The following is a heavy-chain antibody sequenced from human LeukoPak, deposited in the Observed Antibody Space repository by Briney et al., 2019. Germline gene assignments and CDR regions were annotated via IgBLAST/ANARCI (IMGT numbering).Heavy chain of an antibody. CDR3: ARGRYCSSTSCLYFDY. V-gene: IGHV4-31*03. Sequence: PSQTLSLTCTVSGGSISSGGYYWSWIRQHPGKGLEWIGYIYYSGSTYYNPSLKSRVTISVDTSKNQFSLKLSSVTAADTAVYYCARGRYCSSTSCLYFDYRGQGTLVTVSS. D-gene: IGHD2-2*01. J-gene: IGHJ4*02. CDR2: IYYSGST. CDR1: GGSISSGGYY.